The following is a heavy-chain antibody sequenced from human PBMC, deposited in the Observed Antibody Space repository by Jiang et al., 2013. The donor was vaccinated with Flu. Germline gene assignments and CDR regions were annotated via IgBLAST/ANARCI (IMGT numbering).Heavy chain of an antibody. Sequence: GPGLVKPSETLSLTCAVSGGSISSYYWSWIRQPAGKGLEWIGRIYTSGSTNYNPSLKSRVTMSVDTSKNQFSLKLSSVTAADTAVYYCARGPDYYDSSGYDAFDIWGQGTMVTVSS. D-gene: IGHD3-22*01. CDR2: IYTSGST. CDR3: ARGPDYYDSSGYDAFDI. V-gene: IGHV4-4*07. J-gene: IGHJ3*02. CDR1: GGSISSYY.